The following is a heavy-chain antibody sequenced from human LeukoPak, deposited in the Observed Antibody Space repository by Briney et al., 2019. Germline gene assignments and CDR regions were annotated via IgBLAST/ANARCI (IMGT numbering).Heavy chain of an antibody. V-gene: IGHV4-59*01. CDR3: ARTRSGTNKVFDY. CDR2: IYYSGST. Sequence: SETLSLTCTVSGGSISSYYWSWIRQPPGKGLEWIGYIYYSGSTNYNPSLKSRVTISVDTSKNQFSLKLSSVTAADTAVYYCARTRSGTNKVFDYWGQGTLVTVSS. D-gene: IGHD1/OR15-1a*01. CDR1: GGSISSYY. J-gene: IGHJ4*02.